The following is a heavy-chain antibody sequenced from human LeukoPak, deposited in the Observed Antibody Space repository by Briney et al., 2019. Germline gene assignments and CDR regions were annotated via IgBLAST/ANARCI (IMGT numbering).Heavy chain of an antibody. J-gene: IGHJ4*02. Sequence: GGSLRLSCAASGFIFRNYAMRWVRQAPGKGLEWVGFIRSKAYGGTTEYAASVKGRFTISRDDSKSIAYLQMNSLKTEDTAVYYCTREGAAYGSGSYYFDYWGQGTLVTVSS. V-gene: IGHV3-49*04. D-gene: IGHD3-10*01. CDR2: IRSKAYGGTT. CDR3: TREGAAYGSGSYYFDY. CDR1: GFIFRNYA.